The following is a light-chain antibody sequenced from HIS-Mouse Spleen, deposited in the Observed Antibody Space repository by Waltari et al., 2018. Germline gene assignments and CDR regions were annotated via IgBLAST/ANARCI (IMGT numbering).Light chain of an antibody. CDR2: EDN. J-gene: IGLJ2*01. Sequence: NFMLTQPHSVSESPGKTVTISCTGSSGSIASNYVQWYQQRPGSATTPVIYEDNQRPSGVPDRFSGSIDSSSNSASLTISGLKTEDEADYYCQSYDSSNVVFGGGTKLTVL. CDR1: SGSIASNY. V-gene: IGLV6-57*02. CDR3: QSYDSSNVV.